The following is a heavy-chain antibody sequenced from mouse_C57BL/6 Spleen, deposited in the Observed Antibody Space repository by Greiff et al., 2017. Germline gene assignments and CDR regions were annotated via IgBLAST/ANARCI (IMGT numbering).Heavy chain of an antibody. Sequence: EVKLVESGGDLVKPGGSLKLSCAASGFTFSSYGMSWVRQTPDKRLEWVATISSGGSYTYYPASVKGRFTISRDNAKNTLYLQMSSLKSEDTAMYYCARHNRDDYYFGYWGQGTSLTVSS. CDR2: ISSGGSYT. CDR1: GFTFSSYG. CDR3: ARHNRDDYYFGY. V-gene: IGHV5-6*01. J-gene: IGHJ2*02.